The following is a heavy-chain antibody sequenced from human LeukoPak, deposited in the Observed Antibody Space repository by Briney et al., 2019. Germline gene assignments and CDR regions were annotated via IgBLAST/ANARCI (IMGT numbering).Heavy chain of an antibody. J-gene: IGHJ6*02. V-gene: IGHV3-66*01. CDR1: GFTVSSNY. CDR2: IYSGGST. Sequence: GGSLRLSCAASGFTVSSNYMSWVRQAPGKGLEWVSVIYSGGSTYYADSVKGRFTISRDNSKNTLYLQMNSLRAEDTAVYYCAKHSITMIVVVTLDGMDVWGQGTTVTVSS. D-gene: IGHD3-22*01. CDR3: AKHSITMIVVVTLDGMDV.